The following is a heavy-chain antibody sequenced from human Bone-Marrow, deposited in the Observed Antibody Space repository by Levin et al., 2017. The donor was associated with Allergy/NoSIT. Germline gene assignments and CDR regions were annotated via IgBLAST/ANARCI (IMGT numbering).Heavy chain of an antibody. D-gene: IGHD2-8*01. CDR2: IRNKANSYTT. CDR3: ARETKWHLDW. V-gene: IGHV3-72*01. J-gene: IGHJ4*02. CDR1: GFNFSDFF. Sequence: GESLKISCAASGFNFSDFFMHWVRQAPGKGLEWVGRIRNKANSYTTEYAASVKGRFTISRDDSKNSLYLQLNSLKSEDTALYFCARETKWHLDWWGPGTLVTVSS.